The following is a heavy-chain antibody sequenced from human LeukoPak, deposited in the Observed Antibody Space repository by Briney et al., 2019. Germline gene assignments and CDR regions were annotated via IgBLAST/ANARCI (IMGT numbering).Heavy chain of an antibody. J-gene: IGHJ1*01. CDR3: ARDRGSTSHGYFQH. V-gene: IGHV3-48*04. CDR1: GFTFSSYS. Sequence: GGSLRLSCAASGFTFSSYSMNWVRQAPGKGLEWVSYISSSSSTIYYADSVKGRLTISRDNAKNSLYLQMNSLRAEDTAVYYCARDRGSTSHGYFQHWGQGTLVTVSS. D-gene: IGHD2-2*01. CDR2: ISSSSSTI.